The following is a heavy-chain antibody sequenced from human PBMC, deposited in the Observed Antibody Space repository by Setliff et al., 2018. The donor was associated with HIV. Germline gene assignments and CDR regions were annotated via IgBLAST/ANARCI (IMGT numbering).Heavy chain of an antibody. CDR1: SYSISSGYY. CDR2: INHSGNT. CDR3: ARLRIAMIMMLNYFDY. D-gene: IGHD3-22*01. J-gene: IGHJ4*02. V-gene: IGHV4-38-2*01. Sequence: ASETLSLTCAVSSYSISSGYYWGWIRQPPGKGLEWIGEINHSGNTNYKESLKSRVTISIDTSTNQFSLKLTSVTAADTAVYFCARLRIAMIMMLNYFDYWGQGTLVTVSS.